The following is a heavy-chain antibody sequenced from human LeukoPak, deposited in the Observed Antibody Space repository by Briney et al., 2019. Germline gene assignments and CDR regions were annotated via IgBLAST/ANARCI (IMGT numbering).Heavy chain of an antibody. D-gene: IGHD3-22*01. J-gene: IGHJ4*02. CDR2: ISSSGNTI. CDR3: ARTIKDYYDSSGSRAFDY. V-gene: IGHV3-48*03. Sequence: PGGSLRLSCAASGFTFSSYEMNWVRQAPGKGLEWVSYISSSGNTIYYADSVKGRFTISRDNAKNSLYLQMNSLRAEDTAVYYCARTIKDYYDSSGSRAFDYWGQGTLVTVSS. CDR1: GFTFSSYE.